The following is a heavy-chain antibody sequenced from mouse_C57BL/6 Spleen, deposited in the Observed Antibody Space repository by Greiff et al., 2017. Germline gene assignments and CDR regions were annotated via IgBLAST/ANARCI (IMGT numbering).Heavy chain of an antibody. CDR1: GYTFTDYE. J-gene: IGHJ3*01. CDR2: IDPETGGT. Sequence: QVQLQQSGAELVRPGASVTLSCKASGYTFTDYEMHWVKQTPVHGLEWIGAIDPETGGTAYNQKFKGKAILTADKSSSTAYMELRSLTAEDSAVYYCTRTLHYYGSSYEGVWFAYWGQGTLVTVSA. V-gene: IGHV1-15*01. CDR3: TRTLHYYGSSYEGVWFAY. D-gene: IGHD1-1*01.